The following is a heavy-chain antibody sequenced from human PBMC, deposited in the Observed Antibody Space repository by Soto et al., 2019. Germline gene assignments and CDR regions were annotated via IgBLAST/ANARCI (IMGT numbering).Heavy chain of an antibody. J-gene: IGHJ4*02. D-gene: IGHD6-13*01. V-gene: IGHV3-30*04. CDR1: GFTFSSYE. CDR2: ISYDGKNK. Sequence: QVQLVESGGGVVQPGRSLRLSCAASGFTFSSYEMHWVRQAPGKGLEWVAVISYDGKNKDYADSVKGRFTISRDNSKNTLYLQMNSLRAEDTAVYYCARERAAAGSPFDYGGQGTLVTVSS. CDR3: ARERAAAGSPFDY.